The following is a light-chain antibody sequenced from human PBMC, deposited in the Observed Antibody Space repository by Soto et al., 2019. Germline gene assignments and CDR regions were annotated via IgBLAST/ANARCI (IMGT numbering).Light chain of an antibody. V-gene: IGKV1-6*01. CDR2: AAS. J-gene: IGKJ1*01. CDR1: QGIRND. Sequence: AIQMTQSSSSLSASVGDRVTITCRASQGIRNDLGWYQQKPGKAPKLLIYAASSLHSGVPSRFSGSGSGTDFTLTISSLQPEDFATYYCLQDYNYPRTFGQGTKVEVK. CDR3: LQDYNYPRT.